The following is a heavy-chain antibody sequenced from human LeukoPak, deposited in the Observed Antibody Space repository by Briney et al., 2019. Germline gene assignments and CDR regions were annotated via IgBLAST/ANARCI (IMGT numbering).Heavy chain of an antibody. J-gene: IGHJ3*02. CDR2: FYDSGST. D-gene: IGHD3-22*01. V-gene: IGHV4-59*01. Sequence: SETLSLTCTVSGGSISTYYWSWIRQPPGKGLEWIGFFYDSGSTNYNPSLKSRVTISVDTSKNQFSLKLSSVTPADTAGYYCASPMTVPRIDAFDIWGQGTMVTVSS. CDR3: ASPMTVPRIDAFDI. CDR1: GGSISTYY.